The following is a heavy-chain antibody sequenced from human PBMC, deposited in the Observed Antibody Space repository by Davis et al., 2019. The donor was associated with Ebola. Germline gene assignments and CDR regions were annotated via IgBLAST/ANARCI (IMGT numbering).Heavy chain of an antibody. D-gene: IGHD1-26*01. CDR1: GGSISSGGYY. CDR2: IYSSRST. CDR3: ARAKSGSYFDAFDI. Sequence: SETLSLTCTVSGGSISSGGYYWSWIRQHPGKDLEWLGYIYSSRSTYYNPSLKSRVTISVDTSKNQFSLKLSSVTAADTAVYYCARAKSGSYFDAFDIWGQGTMVTVSS. J-gene: IGHJ3*02. V-gene: IGHV4-31*03.